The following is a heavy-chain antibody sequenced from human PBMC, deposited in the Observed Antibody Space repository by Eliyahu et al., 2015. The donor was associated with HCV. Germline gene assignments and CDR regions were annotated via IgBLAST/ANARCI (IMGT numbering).Heavy chain of an antibody. D-gene: IGHD6-6*01. CDR2: IYWDDDK. J-gene: IGHJ4*02. Sequence: LVKPTQTLTLTCTFSGFSLSTSGVGVGWIRQPPGKALEWLALIYWDDDKRYSPSLKSRLTITKDTSKNQVVLTMTNMDPVDTATYYCAHTRVGDSSSPYYFDYWGQGTLVTVSS. CDR1: GFSLSTSGVG. V-gene: IGHV2-5*02. CDR3: AHTRVGDSSSPYYFDY.